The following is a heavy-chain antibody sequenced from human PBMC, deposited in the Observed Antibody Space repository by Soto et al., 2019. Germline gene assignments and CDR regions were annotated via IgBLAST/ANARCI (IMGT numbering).Heavy chain of an antibody. CDR2: IYSGGST. D-gene: IGHD3-10*01. CDR3: ARALGLWFGLGG. J-gene: IGHJ4*02. V-gene: IGHV3-66*01. Sequence: GGSLRLSCAASGFTVSSNYMSWVRQAPGKGLEWVSVIYSGGSTYYADYVKGRFTISRDNSKNTLYLQMNSLRAEDTAVYYCARALGLWFGLGGWGQGTLVTVSS. CDR1: GFTVSSNY.